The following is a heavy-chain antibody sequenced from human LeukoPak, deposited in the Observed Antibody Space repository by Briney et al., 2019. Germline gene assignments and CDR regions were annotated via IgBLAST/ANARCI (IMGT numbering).Heavy chain of an antibody. CDR3: AKHRDYIWGSYRQTYFDS. D-gene: IGHD3-16*02. J-gene: IGHJ4*02. Sequence: GGSLRLSCAASGFTFNSYAMNWVRQAPGKGLEWVSVVSGSGGSTYYADSVKGRFTISRDNSNNTLYLQMNSLRAEDTAVCYCAKHRDYIWGSYRQTYFDSWGQGTLVTVSS. CDR2: VSGSGGST. CDR1: GFTFNSYA. V-gene: IGHV3-23*01.